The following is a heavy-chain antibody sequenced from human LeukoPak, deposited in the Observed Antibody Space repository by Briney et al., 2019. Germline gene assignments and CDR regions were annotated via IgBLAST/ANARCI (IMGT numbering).Heavy chain of an antibody. CDR2: IKSKTDGETT. V-gene: IGHV3-15*01. CDR3: TTAGSGSPFRY. J-gene: IGHJ4*02. Sequence: GGSLRLSCAASAFTFSNAWMSWVRQAPGKGLEWVGRIKSKTDGETTDYAAPVKGRFTISRDDSKDTLFLHMNSLKTEDTGVYYCTTAGSGSPFRYWGQGTLVTVSS. CDR1: AFTFSNAW. D-gene: IGHD1-26*01.